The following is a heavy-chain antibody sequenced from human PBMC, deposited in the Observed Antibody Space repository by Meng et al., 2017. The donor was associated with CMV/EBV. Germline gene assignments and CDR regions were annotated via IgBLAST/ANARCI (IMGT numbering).Heavy chain of an antibody. J-gene: IGHJ6*02. Sequence: ASVKVSCKASGYTFTSYDISWVRQATGQGLEWMGWMNPNSGNTGYAQKFQGRVTMTRNTSISTAYMELSSLRSEDTAVYYCARPLTGYYQSGMDVWGQGTTVTVSS. CDR3: ARPLTGYYQSGMDV. V-gene: IGHV1-8*01. D-gene: IGHD3-9*01. CDR2: MNPNSGNT. CDR1: GYTFTSYD.